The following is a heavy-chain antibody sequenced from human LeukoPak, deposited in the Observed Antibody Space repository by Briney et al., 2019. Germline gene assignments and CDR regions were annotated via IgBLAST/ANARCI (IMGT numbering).Heavy chain of an antibody. Sequence: PSQTLSLTXTVSGGSISSGSYYWSWIRQPAGKGLEWIGRIYTSGSTNYNPSLKSRVTISVDTSKNQFSLKLSSVTAADTAVYYCARETYYYDSSGYYRWFDPWGQGTLVTVSS. D-gene: IGHD3-22*01. CDR3: ARETYYYDSSGYYRWFDP. V-gene: IGHV4-61*02. J-gene: IGHJ5*02. CDR1: GGSISSGSYY. CDR2: IYTSGST.